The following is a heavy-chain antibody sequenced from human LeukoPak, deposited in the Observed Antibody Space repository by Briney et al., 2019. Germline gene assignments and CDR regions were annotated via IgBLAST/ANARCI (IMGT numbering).Heavy chain of an antibody. D-gene: IGHD6-6*01. CDR3: ARDRGEYSSSSEAFDI. CDR2: ISAYNGNT. Sequence: ASVKVSCKASGYTFTSYGISWVRQAPGQGLEWMGWISAYNGNTNYAQKLQGRVTITTDESTSTAYMELSSLRSEDTAVYYCARDRGEYSSSSEAFDIWGQGTMVTVSS. V-gene: IGHV1-18*01. CDR1: GYTFTSYG. J-gene: IGHJ3*02.